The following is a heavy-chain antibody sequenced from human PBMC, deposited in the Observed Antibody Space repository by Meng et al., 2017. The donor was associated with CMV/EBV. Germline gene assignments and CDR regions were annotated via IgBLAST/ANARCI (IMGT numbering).Heavy chain of an antibody. CDR3: ARGTPGPWVLLIEYYFDY. Sequence: PEILSLTCPVPGYSPSSGYYWGWIRQPPGKGLEWIGSIYHSGSTYYNPSLKSRVTISVVTSKNQFSLKLGSVTAADTAVYYCARGTPGPWVLLIEYYFDYWGQGTLVTVSS. J-gene: IGHJ4*02. CDR2: IYHSGST. CDR1: GYSPSSGYY. D-gene: IGHD1-26*01. V-gene: IGHV4-38-2*02.